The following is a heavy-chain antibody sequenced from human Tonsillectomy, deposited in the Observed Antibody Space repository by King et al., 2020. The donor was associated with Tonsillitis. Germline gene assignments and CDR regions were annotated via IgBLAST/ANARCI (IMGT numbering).Heavy chain of an antibody. Sequence: VQLVESGGGLVKPGGSLRLSCAASGVTFSSYSMNWVRQAPGKGLEWVSSISSSSSYIYYADSVKGRFTISRDNAKNSLYLQMNSLRAEDTAVYYCASHLSHDAFDIWGQGTMVTVSS. J-gene: IGHJ3*02. V-gene: IGHV3-21*01. CDR1: GVTFSSYS. CDR3: ASHLSHDAFDI. CDR2: ISSSSSYI.